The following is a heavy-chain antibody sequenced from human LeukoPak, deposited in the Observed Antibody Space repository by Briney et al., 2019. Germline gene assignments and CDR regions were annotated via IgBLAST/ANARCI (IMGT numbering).Heavy chain of an antibody. Sequence: GGSLRLSCAASGFTFSSYAMSWVRQAPGKGLEWVSAISGSGGSTHYADSVKGRFTISRDNSKNTLYLQMNSLRAEDTAVYYCAKGSIWYYDFWSGYYPTYDYYYMDVWGKGTTVTVSS. V-gene: IGHV3-23*01. D-gene: IGHD3-3*01. CDR3: AKGSIWYYDFWSGYYPTYDYYYMDV. CDR2: ISGSGGST. J-gene: IGHJ6*03. CDR1: GFTFSSYA.